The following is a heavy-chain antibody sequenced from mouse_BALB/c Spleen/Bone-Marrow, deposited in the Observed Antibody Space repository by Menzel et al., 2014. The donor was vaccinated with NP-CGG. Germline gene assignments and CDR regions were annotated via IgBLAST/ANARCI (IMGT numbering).Heavy chain of an antibody. CDR1: GFDFSRYW. CDR2: INPHSSTI. Sequence: EVKLQESGGGLVQPGGSLKLSCAASGFDFSRYWMSWVRQAPGKGLEWIGEINPHSSTINYTPSLKDKFIISRDNAKNTLYLQMSKVRSEDTALYYCARLGYRGWFAYWGQGTLVTVSA. D-gene: IGHD2-14*01. V-gene: IGHV4-1*02. CDR3: ARLGYRGWFAY. J-gene: IGHJ3*01.